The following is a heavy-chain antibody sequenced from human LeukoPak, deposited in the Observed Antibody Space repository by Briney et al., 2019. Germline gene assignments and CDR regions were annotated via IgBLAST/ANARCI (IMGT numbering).Heavy chain of an antibody. CDR1: GYSFTSYW. V-gene: IGHV5-51*01. CDR3: AIVGSEYSSSSITRD. CDR2: IYPGDSDT. D-gene: IGHD6-6*01. J-gene: IGHJ4*02. Sequence: GESLKISRKGSGYSFTSYWIGWVRQMPGKGLEWMGIIYPGDSDTRYSPSFQGQVTISADKSISTAYLQWSSLKASDTAMYYCAIVGSEYSSSSITRDWGRGTLVTVSS.